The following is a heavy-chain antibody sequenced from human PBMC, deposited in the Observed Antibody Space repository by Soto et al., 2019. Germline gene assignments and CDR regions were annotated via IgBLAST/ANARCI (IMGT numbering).Heavy chain of an antibody. J-gene: IGHJ4*02. D-gene: IGHD6-19*01. CDR2: IRSKTNSYAT. CDR1: GFTFGGSA. V-gene: IGHV3-73*02. CDR3: TRQTDAVQWLVVPTDYNFDY. Sequence: EGQLVESGGGLVQPGGSLKLSCAASGFTFGGSAMHWVSQAAGKGLEWAGHIRSKTNSYATAYAESVKGRLTISRDDSMNTAYLQMNSLKTEDTAVYFCTRQTDAVQWLVVPTDYNFDYWGQGTLVTVSS.